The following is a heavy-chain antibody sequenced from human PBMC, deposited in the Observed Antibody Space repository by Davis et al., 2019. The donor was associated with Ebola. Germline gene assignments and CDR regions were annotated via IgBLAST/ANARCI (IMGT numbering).Heavy chain of an antibody. CDR3: ARPLEMSTPG. V-gene: IGHV3-48*04. Sequence: PGGSLRLSCAASGFTFSSYTMNWVRQAPGKGLEWVSYISASSATIYYADSVKGRFTISRDNAKNSLYLQMNSLRAEDTAIYYCARPLEMSTPGWGQGTQVTVSS. D-gene: IGHD5-24*01. CDR1: GFTFSSYT. J-gene: IGHJ4*02. CDR2: ISASSATI.